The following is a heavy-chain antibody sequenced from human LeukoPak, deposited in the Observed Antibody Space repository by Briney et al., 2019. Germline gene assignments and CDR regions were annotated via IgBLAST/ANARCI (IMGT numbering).Heavy chain of an antibody. CDR2: ISYDGSNK. J-gene: IGHJ4*02. CDR3: ARSPDILTGYPFDY. Sequence: GRSLRLSCAASGFTFSNYAMHWVRQAPGKGLEWGAVISYDGSNKYYADSVKGRFTISRDNSKNTLYLQMNSLRAEDTAVYYCARSPDILTGYPFDYWGQGTLVTVSS. D-gene: IGHD3-9*01. V-gene: IGHV3-30-3*01. CDR1: GFTFSNYA.